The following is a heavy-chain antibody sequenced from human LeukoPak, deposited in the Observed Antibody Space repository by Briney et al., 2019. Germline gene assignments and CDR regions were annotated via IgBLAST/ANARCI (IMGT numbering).Heavy chain of an antibody. CDR1: GFTFSSYA. V-gene: IGHV3-23*01. Sequence: GGSLRLSCAASGFTFSSYAMSWVRQGPGKGLEWVSGISGSGTSTDYADSVKGRFTISRDNSKNTLYLQMNSLRAEDTAVYYCAKERCGGSCYSYPGYWGQGTLVTVSS. D-gene: IGHD2-15*01. J-gene: IGHJ4*02. CDR3: AKERCGGSCYSYPGY. CDR2: ISGSGTST.